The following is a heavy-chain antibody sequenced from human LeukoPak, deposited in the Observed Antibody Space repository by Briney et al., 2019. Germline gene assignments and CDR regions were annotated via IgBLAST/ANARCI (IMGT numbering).Heavy chain of an antibody. V-gene: IGHV4-4*09. CDR3: ARHFPYCGGDCPYYYMDV. J-gene: IGHJ6*03. CDR1: GASISSDY. D-gene: IGHD2-21*02. CDR2: IYSSETT. Sequence: PSETLSLTCSVSGASISSDYWSWIRQPPGKGLEWIGNIYSSETTKYNPSLRSRATISGDTSKNQFSLKLSTVTAADTAVYYCARHFPYCGGDCPYYYMDVWGKGTTVTVSS.